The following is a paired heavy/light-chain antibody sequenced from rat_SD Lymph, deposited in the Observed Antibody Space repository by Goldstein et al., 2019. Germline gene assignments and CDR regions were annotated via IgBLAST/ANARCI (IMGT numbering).Light chain of an antibody. CDR2: STS. V-gene: IGKV10S12*01. CDR3: LQYATYPWT. CDR1: QSISNS. Sequence: DIQLTQSPSTLPASLGERVTISCRASQSISNSLNWYQQKPDGTVKRLIYSTSTLESGVPSRFSGSGSGTDYSLSISSLESEDFAMYYCLQYATYPWTFGGGTKLELK. J-gene: IGKJ1*01.
Heavy chain of an antibody. J-gene: IGHJ3*01. D-gene: IGHD1-2*01. V-gene: IGHV5-20*01. CDR2: ISYDGGST. CDR3: TTEDYYSSLNWFAY. Sequence: EVQLVESGGGLVQPGRSLKLSCAASGFTFSDYYMAWVRQAPTKGLEWVASISYDGGSTYYRDSVKGRFTISRDNAKSSLYLQMDSLRSEDTATYYCTTEDYYSSLNWFAYWGQGTLVTVSS. CDR1: GFTFSDYY.